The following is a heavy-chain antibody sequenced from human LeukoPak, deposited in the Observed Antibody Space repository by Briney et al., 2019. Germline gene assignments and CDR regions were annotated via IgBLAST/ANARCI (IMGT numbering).Heavy chain of an antibody. J-gene: IGHJ5*02. V-gene: IGHV3-23*01. D-gene: IGHD6-13*01. Sequence: GALRLSCAASGFTFTNYGMIWVRQAPGKGLEWVSAISGSGRSTYYADSVKGRFTISRDNSKNTLYLQMNSLRAEDTAVYYCARGDSSRNYWFDPWGQGTLVTVSS. CDR1: GFTFTNYG. CDR2: ISGSGRST. CDR3: ARGDSSRNYWFDP.